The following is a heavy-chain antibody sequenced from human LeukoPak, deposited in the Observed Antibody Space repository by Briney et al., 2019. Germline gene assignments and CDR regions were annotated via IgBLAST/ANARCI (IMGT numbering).Heavy chain of an antibody. V-gene: IGHV4-59*08. Sequence: SETLSLTCTVSGGSISGNYWGWIRQPPGKGLEWIGYIYYSGSTNYNPSLKSRVTISVDTSKNQFSLKLSSVTAADTAVYYCARGARAGYNLEPFDYWGQGTLVTVSS. J-gene: IGHJ4*02. D-gene: IGHD5-24*01. CDR3: ARGARAGYNLEPFDY. CDR2: IYYSGST. CDR1: GGSISGNY.